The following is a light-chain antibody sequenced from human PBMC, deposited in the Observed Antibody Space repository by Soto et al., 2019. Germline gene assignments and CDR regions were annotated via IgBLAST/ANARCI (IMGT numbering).Light chain of an antibody. CDR1: QTISSW. CDR2: KAS. Sequence: DIQMTQSPSTLSGAVGDRVTITCRASQTISSWLAWYQQKPGKAPKLLIYKASTLKSGVPSRFSGSGSGTEFTPTISSPQRDDFATYYCQHYNSDSEAFGQGTKVELK. CDR3: QHYNSDSEA. V-gene: IGKV1-5*03. J-gene: IGKJ1*01.